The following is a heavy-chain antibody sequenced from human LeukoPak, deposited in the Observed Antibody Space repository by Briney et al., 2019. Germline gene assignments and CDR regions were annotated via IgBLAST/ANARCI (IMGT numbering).Heavy chain of an antibody. V-gene: IGHV5-51*01. CDR1: GYRFNAYW. D-gene: IGHD3-22*01. Sequence: GESLKISCKGSGYRFNAYWIAWVRQMPGKGLEWMGIIYPDDSDTRYSPSFQGQVTISADKSVRTAYLQWSSLKASDTAMYYSARRNVPSYDYSRGYDDFDVWGQGTMVTVSS. CDR2: IYPDDSDT. CDR3: ARRNVPSYDYSRGYDDFDV. J-gene: IGHJ3*01.